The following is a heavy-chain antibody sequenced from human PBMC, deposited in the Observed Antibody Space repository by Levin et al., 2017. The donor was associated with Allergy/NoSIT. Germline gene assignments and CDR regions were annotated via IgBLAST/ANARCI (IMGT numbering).Heavy chain of an antibody. CDR3: AKFGAVARFYYYYGMDV. CDR2: ISGSGGST. J-gene: IGHJ6*02. CDR1: GFTFSSYA. Sequence: QASETLSLTCAASGFTFSSYAMSWVRQAPGKGLEWVSAISGSGGSTYYADSVKGRFTISRDNSKNTLYLQMNSLRAEDTAVYYCAKFGAVARFYYYYGMDVWGQGTTVTVSS. V-gene: IGHV3-23*01. D-gene: IGHD6-19*01.